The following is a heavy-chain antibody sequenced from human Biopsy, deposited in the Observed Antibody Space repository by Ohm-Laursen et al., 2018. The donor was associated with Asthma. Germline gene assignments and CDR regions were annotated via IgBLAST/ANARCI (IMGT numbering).Heavy chain of an antibody. J-gene: IGHJ6*02. D-gene: IGHD1-1*01. CDR3: ARDLGTTRMDV. Sequence: RSLRLSCSASGFSFSKYGIHWVRQAPGKGLEWVAVIWYDGGYKGNADSVKGRFTISRDNSKNMLYLQMNSLRAEDTAVYYCARDLGTTRMDVWGQGTTVTVSS. V-gene: IGHV3-33*01. CDR1: GFSFSKYG. CDR2: IWYDGGYK.